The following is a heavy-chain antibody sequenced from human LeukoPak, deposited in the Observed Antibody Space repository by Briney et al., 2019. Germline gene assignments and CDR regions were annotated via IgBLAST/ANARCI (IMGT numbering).Heavy chain of an antibody. CDR2: INSDGTST. CDR1: GFTFSSYW. V-gene: IGHV3-74*01. Sequence: PGGSLRLSCAASGFTFSSYWMHWVRQAPGKGLVWVSRINSDGTSTYYADSVKGRFTISRDNAKNTLYLQMSSLTAEDTAVYYCAASMAGFNWFDPWGQGALVTVSS. J-gene: IGHJ5*02. CDR3: AASMAGFNWFDP. D-gene: IGHD6-19*01.